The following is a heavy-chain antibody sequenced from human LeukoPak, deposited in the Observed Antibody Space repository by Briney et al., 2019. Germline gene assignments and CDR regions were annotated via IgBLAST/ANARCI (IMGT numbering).Heavy chain of an antibody. CDR3: AKGMGDYNFYYYYYMDV. CDR1: GFTFSSYG. J-gene: IGHJ6*03. CDR2: IRYDGSNK. V-gene: IGHV3-30*02. Sequence: GGSLRLSCAASGFTFSSYGMHWVRQAPGKGLEWVAFIRYDGSNKYYADSVKGRFTISRDNSKNTLYLQMNSLRAEDTAVYYCAKGMGDYNFYYYYYMDVWGKGTTVTVSS. D-gene: IGHD4-17*01.